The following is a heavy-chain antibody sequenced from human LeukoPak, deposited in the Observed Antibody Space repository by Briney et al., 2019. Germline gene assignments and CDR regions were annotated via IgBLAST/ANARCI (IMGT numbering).Heavy chain of an antibody. V-gene: IGHV4-39*02. CDR1: GGSVSSSGYY. D-gene: IGHD3-10*01. J-gene: IGHJ4*02. CDR3: ARHRGRYYDSGSYYYFDY. Sequence: SETLSLTCTVSGGSVSSSGYYWGWIRQPPGKGLEWVGSVYYTGSTFYNPSLKSRVTTSVDTSKNHFSLNLSSVTAADTAVYYCARHRGRYYDSGSYYYFDYWGQGTLVTVSS. CDR2: VYYTGST.